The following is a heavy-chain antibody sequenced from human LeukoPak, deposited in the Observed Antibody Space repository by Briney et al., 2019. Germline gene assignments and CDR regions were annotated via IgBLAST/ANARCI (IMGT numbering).Heavy chain of an antibody. CDR3: SRARWYSSDY. Sequence: GGSLRLSCAASGFTVSSNYMSWVRQAPGKGLVWVSSINSDGSGASYMDSVKGRFTVSRDNAKNTLYLQMNSLRAEDTAVYYCSRARWYSSDYWGQGTLVTVSS. D-gene: IGHD5-24*01. V-gene: IGHV3-74*01. CDR2: INSDGSGA. J-gene: IGHJ4*02. CDR1: GFTVSSNY.